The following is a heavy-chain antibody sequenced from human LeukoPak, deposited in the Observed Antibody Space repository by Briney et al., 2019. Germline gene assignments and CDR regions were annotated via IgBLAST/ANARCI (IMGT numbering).Heavy chain of an antibody. Sequence: PGGSLRLSCVASKFTFSSSCMTWVRQAPGKGLEWVGNIKPDGSEEYYVDSVKGRFTTSRDNAKNSLYLQMNNLRDEDTAVYYCARGGSSCFDPWGQGTLVTVSS. CDR2: IKPDGSEE. J-gene: IGHJ5*02. D-gene: IGHD6-13*01. V-gene: IGHV3-7*02. CDR3: ARGGSSCFDP. CDR1: KFTFSSSC.